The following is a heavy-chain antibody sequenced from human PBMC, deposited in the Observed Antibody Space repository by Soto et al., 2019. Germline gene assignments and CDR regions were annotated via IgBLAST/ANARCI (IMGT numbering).Heavy chain of an antibody. CDR3: ARDPGMTRYCSSTSCYGYYYYGMDV. J-gene: IGHJ6*02. V-gene: IGHV1-69*06. CDR2: IIPIFGTA. Sequence: QVQLVQSGAEVKKPGSSVKVSCKASGGTFSSYAISWVRQAPGQGLEWMGGIIPIFGTANYAQKFQGRVTITADKSTGTAYMELSSLRSEDTAVYYCARDPGMTRYCSSTSCYGYYYYGMDVWGQGTTVTVSS. D-gene: IGHD2-2*01. CDR1: GGTFSSYA.